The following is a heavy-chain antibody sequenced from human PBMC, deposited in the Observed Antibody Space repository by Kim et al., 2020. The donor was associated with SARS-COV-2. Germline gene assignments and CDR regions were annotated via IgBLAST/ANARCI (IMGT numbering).Heavy chain of an antibody. Sequence: GGSLRLSCAASGFTFSTYAMSWVRQAPGKGLEWVSTISGSSGSSYYADSVKGRFTISRDNSKNTLYLQMNSLRAEDTAIYYCAKDAQPNYWGQGTLVTVSS. CDR3: AKDAQPNY. CDR2: ISGSSGSS. V-gene: IGHV3-23*01. CDR1: GFTFSTYA. D-gene: IGHD2-2*01. J-gene: IGHJ4*02.